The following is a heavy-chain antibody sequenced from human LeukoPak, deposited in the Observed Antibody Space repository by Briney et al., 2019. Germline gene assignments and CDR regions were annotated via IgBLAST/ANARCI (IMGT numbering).Heavy chain of an antibody. CDR3: ARPRSSGWFSSYAFDI. V-gene: IGHV3-74*01. J-gene: IGHJ3*02. D-gene: IGHD6-19*01. Sequence: GGSLRLSCAASGFTFSSYWMHWVRQAPGKGLVWVSRINTDGSSTSYADSVKGRFTISRDNAKNSLYLQMNSLRAEDTAVYYCARPRSSGWFSSYAFDIWGQGTMVTVSS. CDR1: GFTFSSYW. CDR2: INTDGSST.